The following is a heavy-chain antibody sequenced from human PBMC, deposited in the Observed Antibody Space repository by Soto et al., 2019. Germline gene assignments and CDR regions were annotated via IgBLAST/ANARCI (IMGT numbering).Heavy chain of an antibody. Sequence: QGQLVQSGVEVKKPGASVKVSCTASGNTFTNFGVTWVRQAPGQGLEWMGWISPYTDDPSYAQKFQGRVTMTIDTSTSTAYVDLRSMTSDDTAVYYCARVIPGAEAWCHPWGQGTLVTVSS. V-gene: IGHV1-18*01. CDR3: ARVIPGAEAWCHP. D-gene: IGHD2-2*01. CDR2: ISPYTDDP. J-gene: IGHJ5*02. CDR1: GNTFTNFG.